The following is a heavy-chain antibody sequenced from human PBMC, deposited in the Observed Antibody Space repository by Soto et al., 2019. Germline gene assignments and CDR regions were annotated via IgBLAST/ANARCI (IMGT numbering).Heavy chain of an antibody. Sequence: QVHLVQSGAEVKKPGASVKVSCKGSGYAFTTYGITWVRQAPGQGLEWMGWISAHNGNINYAQKLQGRVTVTTDTSTSTAYMELRSLRSDDTAVYYCARGTYGDYWGQGALVTVSS. D-gene: IGHD4-17*01. CDR3: ARGTYGDY. CDR1: GYAFTTYG. J-gene: IGHJ4*02. V-gene: IGHV1-18*01. CDR2: ISAHNGNI.